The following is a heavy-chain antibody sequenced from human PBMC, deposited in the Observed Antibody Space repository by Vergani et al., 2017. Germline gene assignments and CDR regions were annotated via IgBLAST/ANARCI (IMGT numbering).Heavy chain of an antibody. D-gene: IGHD3-10*01. Sequence: QLQLQESGPGLVKPSETLSLTCTVSGGSISSSSYYWGWIRQPPGKGLEWIGSIYYSGSTYYHPSLKSRVTISVATSKNQFSLKLSSVTAADTAVYYCARKDYYGSGSYYKAEYDAFDIWGQGTMVTVSS. V-gene: IGHV4-39*01. CDR1: GGSISSSSYY. CDR3: ARKDYYGSGSYYKAEYDAFDI. CDR2: IYYSGST. J-gene: IGHJ3*02.